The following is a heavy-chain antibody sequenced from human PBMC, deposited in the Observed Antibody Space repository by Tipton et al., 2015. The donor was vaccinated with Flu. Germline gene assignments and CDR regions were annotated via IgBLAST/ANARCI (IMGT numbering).Heavy chain of an antibody. CDR1: SGSIRSTNYF. CDR3: ARLSYYDVDLKNFYFDY. D-gene: IGHD3-10*02. J-gene: IGHJ4*02. CDR2: IFPSGTT. V-gene: IGHV4-39*01. Sequence: TLSLTCTVSSGSIRSTNYFCAWIRQLPGKRLELIGSIFPSGTTYYNPSLKSRVTISVDTSKSQFSLKLRSVTAADTAVYYCARLSYYDVDLKNFYFDYWGQGALVTVSS.